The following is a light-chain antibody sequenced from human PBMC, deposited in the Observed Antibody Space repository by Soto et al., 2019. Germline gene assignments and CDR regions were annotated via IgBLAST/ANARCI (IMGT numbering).Light chain of an antibody. V-gene: IGKV3-15*01. CDR1: ESISSN. J-gene: IGKJ4*01. Sequence: ELVLAQSRATLSLSPGERATFSFRSSESISSNLSWYQQKPGQAPRLLMFRTSSRATGFPARFSGSGSGTEFNLTISSLQSEDFGVYYCQQYNNWPRATCGGGTRWIP. CDR3: QQYNNWPRAT. CDR2: RTS.